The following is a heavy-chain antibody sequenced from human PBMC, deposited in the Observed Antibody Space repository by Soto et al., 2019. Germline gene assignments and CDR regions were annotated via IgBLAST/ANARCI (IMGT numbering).Heavy chain of an antibody. Sequence: EVQLVESGGGLVKPGGSLTLSCAGSGFAFRSYNMNWVRQPPGKGLEWVASINSGSSNIYYADSVKGRFTISRDNAKDSLYLQMDSLRAEDSAVYYCASATVVAGTFDFWGQGTLLTVSS. CDR1: GFAFRSYN. D-gene: IGHD2-15*01. J-gene: IGHJ4*02. CDR3: ASATVVAGTFDF. V-gene: IGHV3-21*01. CDR2: INSGSSNI.